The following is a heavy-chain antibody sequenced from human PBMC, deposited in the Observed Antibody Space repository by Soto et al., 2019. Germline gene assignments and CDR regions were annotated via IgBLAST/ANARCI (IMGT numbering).Heavy chain of an antibody. V-gene: IGHV4-4*07. CDR3: ARARGEYTSSWFWYFSH. CDR2: VNIAGTI. Sequence: QLQESGPGLVKPSETLSLTCSVSGASISSFNWNWVRQPAGKGPEWVGRVNIAGTINYNPSLKSRVTMSMYTSKNQISLQLRSVTAADTAKYYCARARGEYTSSWFWYFSHWGHGTLVTVSS. CDR1: GASISSFN. D-gene: IGHD6-13*01. J-gene: IGHJ2*01.